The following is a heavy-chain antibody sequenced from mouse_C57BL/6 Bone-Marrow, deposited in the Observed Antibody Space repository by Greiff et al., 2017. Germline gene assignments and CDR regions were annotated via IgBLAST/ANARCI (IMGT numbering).Heavy chain of an antibody. CDR2: IDPSDSYT. J-gene: IGHJ3*01. CDR3: ARAVYGPFAY. Sequence: VQLQQPGAELVMPGASVKLSCKASGYTFTSYWMHWVKQRPGQGLEWIGEIDPSDSYTNYNQKFKGKSSLTVAKSSSTAYMQHSSLTSEDSAVYDCARAVYGPFAYWGQGTLVTVSA. CDR1: GYTFTSYW. D-gene: IGHD1-1*02. V-gene: IGHV1-69*01.